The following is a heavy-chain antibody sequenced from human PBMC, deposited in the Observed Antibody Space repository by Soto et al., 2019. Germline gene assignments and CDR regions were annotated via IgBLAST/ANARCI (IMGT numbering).Heavy chain of an antibody. J-gene: IGHJ4*02. Sequence: QVQLVQSGAEVKKPGASVKVSCKASGYTFTSYAMHWVRQAPGQRLEWMGWINAGNGNTKHSQKFQGRVTITRDTSASTAYMELSSLRSEDTAVYYCARGPGGPDGPGDYWGQGTLVTVSS. CDR3: ARGPGGPDGPGDY. CDR2: INAGNGNT. V-gene: IGHV1-3*01. CDR1: GYTFTSYA. D-gene: IGHD2-15*01.